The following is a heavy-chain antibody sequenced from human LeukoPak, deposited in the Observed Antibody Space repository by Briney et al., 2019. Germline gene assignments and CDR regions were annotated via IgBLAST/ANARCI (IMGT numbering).Heavy chain of an antibody. Sequence: GGSLRLSCAASGFTFSSYGMHWVRQAPGKGLEWVAVIWYDGSNKYYADSVKGRFTISRDNSKNTLYLQMNSLRAEDTAVYYCARGPPISYYYDSSGYYYVGDHFDYWGQGTLVTVSS. CDR1: GFTFSSYG. V-gene: IGHV3-33*01. D-gene: IGHD3-22*01. CDR2: IWYDGSNK. CDR3: ARGPPISYYYDSSGYYYVGDHFDY. J-gene: IGHJ4*02.